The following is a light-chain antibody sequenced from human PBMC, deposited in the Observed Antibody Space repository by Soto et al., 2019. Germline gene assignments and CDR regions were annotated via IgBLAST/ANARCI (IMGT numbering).Light chain of an antibody. CDR2: STS. CDR1: SGSVSASYY. CDR3: VLYLGSGISV. V-gene: IGLV8-61*01. J-gene: IGLJ2*01. Sequence: QTVVTQEPSFSVSPGGTVTLNCGLSSGSVSASYYPSWYQQTPGQAPRTLIYSTSTRSSGVPDRFSGSILGNKAALTITGAQADDESDYYCVLYLGSGISVFGGGTKLTVL.